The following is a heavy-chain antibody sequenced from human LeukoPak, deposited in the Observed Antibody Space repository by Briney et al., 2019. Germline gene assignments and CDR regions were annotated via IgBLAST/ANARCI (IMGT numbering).Heavy chain of an antibody. CDR2: IYYSGST. Sequence: SETLSLTCTVSGGSISSSSYYWGWIRQPPGKGLEWIGSIYYSGSTYYNPSLKSRVTISVDTSKNQFSLKLSSVTAADTAVYYCARSGQGRWFDPWGQGTLVTVSS. D-gene: IGHD3-3*01. CDR3: ARSGQGRWFDP. V-gene: IGHV4-39*07. J-gene: IGHJ5*02. CDR1: GGSISSSSYY.